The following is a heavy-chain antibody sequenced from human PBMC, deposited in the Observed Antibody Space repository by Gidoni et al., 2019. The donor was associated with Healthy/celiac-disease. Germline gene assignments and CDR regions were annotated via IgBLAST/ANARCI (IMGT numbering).Heavy chain of an antibody. CDR1: GSTFTSYA. D-gene: IGHD3-22*01. J-gene: IGHJ3*02. V-gene: IGHV7-4-1*02. CDR3: ARSGMIDYAFDI. CDR2: INTNHWNP. Sequence: QVQLVQSGSALKKPGASVKVSCKASGSTFTSYAMNWLRQAPGQGLEWMGLINTNHWNPTYAQGFTGRFVFSLDTSVSTAYLQISSLKAEDTAVYYCARSGMIDYAFDIWGQGTMVTVSS.